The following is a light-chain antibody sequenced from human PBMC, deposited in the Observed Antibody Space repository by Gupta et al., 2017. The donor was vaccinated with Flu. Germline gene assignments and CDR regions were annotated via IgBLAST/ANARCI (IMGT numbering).Light chain of an antibody. CDR2: AAS. Sequence: SFLSASVGDRVTITCRASQGISSYLAWYQQEPGKAPKLLIYAASTLQSGVPSRFSGSGSGTEFTLTISSLQPEDFATYYCQQLHSYPPYTFGQGTKLEIK. V-gene: IGKV1-9*01. CDR1: QGISSY. CDR3: QQLHSYPPYT. J-gene: IGKJ2*01.